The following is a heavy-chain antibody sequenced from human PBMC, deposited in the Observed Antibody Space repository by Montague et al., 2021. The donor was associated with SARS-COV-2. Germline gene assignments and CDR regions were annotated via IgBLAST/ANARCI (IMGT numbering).Heavy chain of an antibody. CDR1: GDSISSGTYY. Sequence: TLSLTCTVSGDSISSGTYYWSWIRQPAGKGLEWIGRIYTSGGTNYNPSLKSRVTMSVGPSKNQFSLTMSSVTAADTAVYYCARVGGNYYRYFDYWGQGSLVTVSS. D-gene: IGHD1-26*01. CDR2: IYTSGGT. V-gene: IGHV4-61*02. J-gene: IGHJ4*02. CDR3: ARVGGNYYRYFDY.